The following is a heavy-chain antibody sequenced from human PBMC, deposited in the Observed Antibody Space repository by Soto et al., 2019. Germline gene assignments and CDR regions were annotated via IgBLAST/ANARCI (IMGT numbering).Heavy chain of an antibody. Sequence: SVKVSCKASGGTFSSYTISWVRQAPGQGLEWMGRIIPILGIANYAQKFQGRVTMTADKSTSTAYMELSSLRSEDTAEYYCSRLYSGYYHQKYLDVWGKGTTVTVSS. J-gene: IGHJ6*03. D-gene: IGHD5-12*01. CDR3: SRLYSGYYHQKYLDV. CDR1: GGTFSSYT. V-gene: IGHV1-69*02. CDR2: IIPILGIA.